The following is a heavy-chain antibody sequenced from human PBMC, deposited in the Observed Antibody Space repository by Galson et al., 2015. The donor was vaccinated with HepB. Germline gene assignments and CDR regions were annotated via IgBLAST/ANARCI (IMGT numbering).Heavy chain of an antibody. J-gene: IGHJ4*02. CDR1: GGSFSGYY. Sequence: TLSLTCAVYGGSFSGYYWSWIRQPPGKGLEWIGEINHSGSTNYNPSLKSRVTISVDTSKNQFSLKLSSVTAADTAVYYCARHVGRGYSYGYCEIDYWGQGTLVTVSS. D-gene: IGHD5-18*01. CDR3: ARHVGRGYSYGYCEIDY. V-gene: IGHV4-34*01. CDR2: INHSGST.